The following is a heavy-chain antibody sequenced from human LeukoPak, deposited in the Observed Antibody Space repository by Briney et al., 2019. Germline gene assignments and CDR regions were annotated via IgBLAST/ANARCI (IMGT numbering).Heavy chain of an antibody. CDR2: ISSRSSYI. Sequence: GGSLRLSCAASRFTFSSYSMNWVRQAPGKGLEWVSSISSRSSYIYYADSVKGRFTTSRDNPKNSLYLQINSLRADEAAVYYCARVSAYWGKGTMVTVSS. CDR3: ARVSAY. V-gene: IGHV3-21*01. J-gene: IGHJ4*01. CDR1: RFTFSSYS.